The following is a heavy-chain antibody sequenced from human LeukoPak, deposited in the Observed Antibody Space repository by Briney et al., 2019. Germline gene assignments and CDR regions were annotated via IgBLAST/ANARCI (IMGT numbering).Heavy chain of an antibody. J-gene: IGHJ4*02. Sequence: GASVKVSCKASGGTFSSYAINWVRQAPGQGLEWMGGIIPIFGTANYAQKFQGRVTITADESTSTAYMELSSLRSEDTAVYYCASVRYQLGYCSSTSCYSFDYWGQGTLVTVSS. V-gene: IGHV1-69*01. CDR1: GGTFSSYA. CDR2: IIPIFGTA. D-gene: IGHD2-2*02. CDR3: ASVRYQLGYCSSTSCYSFDY.